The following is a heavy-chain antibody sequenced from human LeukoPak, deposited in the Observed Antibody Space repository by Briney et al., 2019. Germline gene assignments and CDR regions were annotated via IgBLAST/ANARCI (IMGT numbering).Heavy chain of an antibody. CDR3: SGGGIAVIDY. Sequence: GGSLRLSCAASGFTVSSNYMTWVRQAPGKGLEWVSVIYSGGSTYYADSVKGRFTISRDNSKNMLYLQMNSLRAEDTAVYYSSGGGIAVIDYWGQGTLVTVSS. V-gene: IGHV3-53*01. D-gene: IGHD3-16*02. J-gene: IGHJ4*02. CDR1: GFTVSSNY. CDR2: IYSGGST.